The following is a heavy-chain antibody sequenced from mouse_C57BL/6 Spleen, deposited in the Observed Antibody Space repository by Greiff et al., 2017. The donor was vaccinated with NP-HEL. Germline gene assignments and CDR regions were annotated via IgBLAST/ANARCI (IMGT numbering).Heavy chain of an antibody. CDR1: GFNIKDYY. V-gene: IGHV14-2*01. CDR3: ARPHYYGSGPWFAY. D-gene: IGHD1-1*01. Sequence: EVKLQQSGAELVKPGASVKLSCTASGFNIKDYYMHWVKQRTEQGLEWIGRIDPEDGATKYAPKFPGKATITADTSSNTAYLQLSSLTSEDTAVYYCARPHYYGSGPWFAYGGQGTLVTVSA. CDR2: IDPEDGAT. J-gene: IGHJ3*01.